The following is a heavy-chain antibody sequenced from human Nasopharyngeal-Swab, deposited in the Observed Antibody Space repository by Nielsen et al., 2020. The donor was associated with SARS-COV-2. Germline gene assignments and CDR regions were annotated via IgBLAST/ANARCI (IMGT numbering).Heavy chain of an antibody. J-gene: IGHJ3*02. V-gene: IGHV4-31*03. CDR1: GGSINSDDYF. D-gene: IGHD2-21*01. Sequence: SETLSLTCTVAGGSINSDDYFWRWVRQHPGKGLEWIGYISYTGNAYYYPFLESRLTLSVDTSKNQFSLRLTSVTAADTAVYYCAREVIGARDSDAFDIWGQGTMVTVSS. CDR2: ISYTGNA. CDR3: AREVIGARDSDAFDI.